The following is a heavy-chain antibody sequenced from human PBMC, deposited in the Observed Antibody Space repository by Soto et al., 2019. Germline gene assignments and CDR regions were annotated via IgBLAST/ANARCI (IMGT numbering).Heavy chain of an antibody. D-gene: IGHD5-12*01. Sequence: PSETLSLTCTVSGGSISSGDYYWSWIRQPPGKGLEWIGYIYYSGSTYYNPSLKSRVTISVDTSKNQFSLKLSSVTAADTAVYYCARDGHSGYDYGWFDPWGQGTLVTV. CDR3: ARDGHSGYDYGWFDP. CDR2: IYYSGST. J-gene: IGHJ5*02. CDR1: GGSISSGDYY. V-gene: IGHV4-30-4*01.